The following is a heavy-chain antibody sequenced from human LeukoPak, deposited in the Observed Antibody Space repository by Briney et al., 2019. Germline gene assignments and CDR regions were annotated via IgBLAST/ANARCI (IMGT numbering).Heavy chain of an antibody. Sequence: PGGSLRLSCAASGFTFSSYGMHWVRQAPGKGLEWVAVIWYDGSNKYYADSVKGRFTISRDNSKNTLYLQMNSLRVEDTAVYYCAKDRANWAIDDWGQGTQVTVSS. CDR2: IWYDGSNK. D-gene: IGHD3-16*01. CDR1: GFTFSSYG. V-gene: IGHV3-33*06. CDR3: AKDRANWAIDD. J-gene: IGHJ4*02.